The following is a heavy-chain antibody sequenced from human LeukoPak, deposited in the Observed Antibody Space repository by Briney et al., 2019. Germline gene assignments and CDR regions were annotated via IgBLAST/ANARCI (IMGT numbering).Heavy chain of an antibody. Sequence: ASVKVSCKASGHTFTGYYMHWVRQAPGQGLEWMGWINPNSGGTNYAQKFQGRVTMTRDTSINTAYMELSRLRSDDTAVYYCARGDCSSTSCYTKDAFDIWGQGTMVTVSS. J-gene: IGHJ3*02. D-gene: IGHD2-2*02. V-gene: IGHV1-2*02. CDR1: GHTFTGYY. CDR2: INPNSGGT. CDR3: ARGDCSSTSCYTKDAFDI.